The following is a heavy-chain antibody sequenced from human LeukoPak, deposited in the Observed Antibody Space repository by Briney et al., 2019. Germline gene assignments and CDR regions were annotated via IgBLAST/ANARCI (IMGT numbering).Heavy chain of an antibody. V-gene: IGHV1-69*04. CDR1: GATFTSYA. J-gene: IGHJ4*02. D-gene: IGHD3-22*01. CDR3: ARAHYYDSSGYDY. CDR2: IIPILGIA. Sequence: ASVKVSCKASGATFTSYAISSVGQAPGQGVECMGRIIPILGIANYAQKFQGRVTITADKSTSTAYMERSSLRSEDTAVYYCARAHYYDSSGYDYWGQGTLVTVSS.